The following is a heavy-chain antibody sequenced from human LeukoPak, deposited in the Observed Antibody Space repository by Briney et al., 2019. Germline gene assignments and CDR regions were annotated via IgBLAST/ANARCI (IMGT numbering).Heavy chain of an antibody. D-gene: IGHD2-8*01. V-gene: IGHV4-59*02. Sequence: SETLSLTCTVSGGSVNPYYWSWIRRPPGKGLEWIGYIHYSGSTNYNPSLMSRVTISVDMSKNHLSLNLTSVTAADTAVYYCSRENGAFSPFGYWGQGTLVTVPS. J-gene: IGHJ4*02. CDR2: IHYSGST. CDR3: SRENGAFSPFGY. CDR1: GGSVNPYY.